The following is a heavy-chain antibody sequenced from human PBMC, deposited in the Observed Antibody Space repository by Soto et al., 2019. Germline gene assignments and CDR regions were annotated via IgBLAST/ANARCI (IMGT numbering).Heavy chain of an antibody. CDR3: ARDYGDYANRGFDI. CDR2: IIPIFGTA. D-gene: IGHD4-17*01. J-gene: IGHJ3*02. CDR1: GGTFSSYA. V-gene: IGHV1-69*01. Sequence: QVQLVQSGAVVKKPGSSVKLSCKASGGTFSSYAISWVRQAPGQGLEWMGGIIPIFGTANYAQKFQGRVTITGDESTSTAYMELSSLRSEDTAVYYCARDYGDYANRGFDIWGQGTMVTVSS.